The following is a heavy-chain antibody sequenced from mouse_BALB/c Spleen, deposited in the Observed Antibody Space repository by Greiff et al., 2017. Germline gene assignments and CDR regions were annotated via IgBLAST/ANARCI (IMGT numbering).Heavy chain of an antibody. Sequence: VKLVESGDDLVKPGASVKLSCKASGYTFTSYDINWVKQRPGQGLEWIGWIYPGDGSTKYNEKFKGKATLTADKSSSTAYMQLSSLTSENSAVYFCARGGNYAMDYWGQGTSVTVSS. CDR1: GYTFTSYD. V-gene: IGHV1S56*01. CDR3: ARGGNYAMDY. J-gene: IGHJ4*01. CDR2: IYPGDGST.